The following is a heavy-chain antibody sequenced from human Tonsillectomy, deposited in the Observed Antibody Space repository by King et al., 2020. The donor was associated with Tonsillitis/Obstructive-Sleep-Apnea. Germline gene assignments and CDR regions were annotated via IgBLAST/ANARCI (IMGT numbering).Heavy chain of an antibody. CDR1: GGTFSSYA. V-gene: IGHV1-69*01. J-gene: IGHJ6*03. CDR3: ARGGXXXXXLGGVQIPXXYYMDV. D-gene: IGHD2-8*02. CDR2: IIPIFGTA. Sequence: VQLVESGAEVKKPGSSVKVSCKASGGTFSSYAISWVRQAPGQGLEWMGGIIPIFGTANYAQKFQGRVTITADESTSTAYMELSSLRSEDTAVYYCARGGXXXXXLGGVQIPXXYYMDVWGKGTTVTVSS.